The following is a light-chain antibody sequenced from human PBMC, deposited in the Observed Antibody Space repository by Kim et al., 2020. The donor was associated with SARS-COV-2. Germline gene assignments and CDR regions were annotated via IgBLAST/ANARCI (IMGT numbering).Light chain of an antibody. V-gene: IGLV3-19*01. CDR3: NSRDNNDYVL. CDR2: GKN. Sequence: VALGQTVRITCQGDSHRSYYTTWYQQKPGQAPIVVVYGKNNRPSGIPDRFSGSSSGNTASLTITGTQAGDEADYYCNSRDNNDYVLFGGGTRLTVL. CDR1: SHRSYY. J-gene: IGLJ2*01.